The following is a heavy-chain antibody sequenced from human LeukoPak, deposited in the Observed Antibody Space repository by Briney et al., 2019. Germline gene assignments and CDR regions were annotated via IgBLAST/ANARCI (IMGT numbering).Heavy chain of an antibody. Sequence: GGSLRLSCAASGFTVSSIHMVWVRQATGKGLEWVSVTYTGGNSYYADSVKGRFIISRDISKNTLYLQMNSLRAEDSALYYCARGGRGSAAVVAPRSFDIWGQGTMVTVSS. CDR3: ARGGRGSAAVVAPRSFDI. CDR1: GFTVSSIH. J-gene: IGHJ3*02. CDR2: TYTGGNS. D-gene: IGHD3-22*01. V-gene: IGHV3-53*01.